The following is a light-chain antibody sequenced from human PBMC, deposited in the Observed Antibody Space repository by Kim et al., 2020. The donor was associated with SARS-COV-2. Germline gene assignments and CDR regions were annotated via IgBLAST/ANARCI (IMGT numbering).Light chain of an antibody. V-gene: IGKV1-27*01. Sequence: DIQMTQSPSSLSASVGDRITIPCRASQDISNYLAWFQLKPGKAPKLLIYAASALQPGVPSRFSGSGSGTDFTLTVTSLQPEDVATYYCQECDSAPWTFGQGTKVDI. J-gene: IGKJ1*01. CDR2: AAS. CDR3: QECDSAPWT. CDR1: QDISNY.